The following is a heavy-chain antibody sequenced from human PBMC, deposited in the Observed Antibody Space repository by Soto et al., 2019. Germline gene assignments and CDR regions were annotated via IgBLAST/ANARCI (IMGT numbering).Heavy chain of an antibody. J-gene: IGHJ3*02. CDR3: ARRAFGSSRSFDI. CDR2: ISDSGGLT. V-gene: IGHV3-23*01. D-gene: IGHD6-6*01. CDR1: GFAFSSHP. Sequence: SLRLSCAASGFAFSSHPMSWVRQAPERGLEWVSGISDSGGLTYNADSVKGRFTISRDNSKNTLYLQMNSLRAEDTARYYCARRAFGSSRSFDIWGQGTMVTVSS.